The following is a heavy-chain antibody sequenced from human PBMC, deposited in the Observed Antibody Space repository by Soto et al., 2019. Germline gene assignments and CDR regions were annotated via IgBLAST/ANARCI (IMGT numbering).Heavy chain of an antibody. CDR2: IIPIFGTA. V-gene: IGHV1-69*01. D-gene: IGHD3-22*01. CDR3: ARGWVYDSNAYYYAY. J-gene: IGHJ4*02. CDR1: GGTFSRHA. Sequence: QVQLVQSGAEVRKPGSSVKVSCKASGGTFSRHAISWVRQAPGQGLEWMGGIIPIFGTANHAQKFQGRVTIIADESTSTVYMELSSLRSADTAMYYCARGWVYDSNAYYYAYWGQGTLVIVSS.